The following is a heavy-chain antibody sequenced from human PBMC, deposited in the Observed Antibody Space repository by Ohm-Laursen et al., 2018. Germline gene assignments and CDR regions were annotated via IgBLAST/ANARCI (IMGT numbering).Heavy chain of an antibody. J-gene: IGHJ4*02. CDR2: ISSSSDFI. CDR3: ARGRRSVGTGSGDY. D-gene: IGHD6-19*01. CDR1: GFTFSDYY. Sequence: SLRLSCAASGFTFSDYYMNWIRQAPGKGLEWVSYISSSSDFIYYADSVKGRIAISRDNAKNSLYLQMNSLRAEDTAVYYCARGRRSVGTGSGDYWGQGTLVTVSS. V-gene: IGHV3-11*01.